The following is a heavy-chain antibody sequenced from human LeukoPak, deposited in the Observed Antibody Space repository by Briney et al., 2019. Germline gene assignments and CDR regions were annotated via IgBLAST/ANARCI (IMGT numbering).Heavy chain of an antibody. CDR3: ARERRDYGLTLNDF. D-gene: IGHD4-17*01. CDR1: GFTFSSYG. J-gene: IGHJ4*02. V-gene: IGHV3-30*03. CDR2: ISYDGSNK. Sequence: GGSLRLSCAASGFTFSSYGMHWVRQAPGKGLEWVAVISYDGSNKYYADSVKGRFTISRDNAKNSLYLQMNSLRADDTAVYYCARERRDYGLTLNDFLGQGTLVTVSS.